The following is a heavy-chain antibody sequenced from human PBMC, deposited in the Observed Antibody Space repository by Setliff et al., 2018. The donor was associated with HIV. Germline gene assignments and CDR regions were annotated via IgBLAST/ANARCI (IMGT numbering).Heavy chain of an antibody. CDR2: MYYRGST. CDR3: ARHVEYYYYYMDV. J-gene: IGHJ6*03. D-gene: IGHD1-1*01. V-gene: IGHV4-39*01. CDR1: GGSISSGGYY. Sequence: SETLSLTCTVSGGSISSGGYYWSWIRQPPGKGLEWIATMYYRGSTFYNPSLKSRVTTFVDTSKNQFSLRLSSVTAADTAVYYCARHVEYYYYYMDVWGKGTTVTVSS.